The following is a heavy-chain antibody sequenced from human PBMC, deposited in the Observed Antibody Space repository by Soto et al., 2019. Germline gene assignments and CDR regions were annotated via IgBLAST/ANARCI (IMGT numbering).Heavy chain of an antibody. D-gene: IGHD3-22*01. J-gene: IGHJ4*02. CDR2: IWYDGSTK. Sequence: GGSLRLSCAASGFTFDTYGVHWVRQAPGKGLEWVAVIWYDGSTKYFADSVKGRFTISRDDSKNTVYLQMNSLTAADTAIYYCARDQDAVGYYEALALKYFDFWGQGTLVTVSS. CDR1: GFTFDTYG. V-gene: IGHV3-33*01. CDR3: ARDQDAVGYYEALALKYFDF.